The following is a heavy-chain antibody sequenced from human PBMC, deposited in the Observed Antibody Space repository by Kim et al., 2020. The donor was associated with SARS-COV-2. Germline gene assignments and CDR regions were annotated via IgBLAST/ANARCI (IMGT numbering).Heavy chain of an antibody. V-gene: IGHV3-23*01. CDR2: VSAGSGST. J-gene: IGHJ4*02. CDR1: GFTFSSYA. Sequence: GGSLRLSCAASGFTFSSYAMSWVRQAPGMGLEWVSGVSAGSGSTYYADSVKGRFTISRDNFKNTLSLQMNSLRAEDTAIYYCAKVFTEFNSGWFLPYFDHWGQGTLLTVSS. CDR3: AKVFTEFNSGWFLPYFDH. D-gene: IGHD6-19*01.